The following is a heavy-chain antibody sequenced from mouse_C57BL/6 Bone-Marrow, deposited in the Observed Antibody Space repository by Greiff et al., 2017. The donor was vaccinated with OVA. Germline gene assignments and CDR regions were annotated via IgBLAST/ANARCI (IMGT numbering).Heavy chain of an antibody. CDR1: GFTFSSYA. Sequence: EVMLVESGGGLVKPGGSLKLSCAASGFTFSSYAMSWVRQTPEKRLEWVATISDGGSYTYYPDNVKGRFTISRDNAKNNLYLQMSHLKSDDTAIYYATVVATRFAYWGQGTLVTVSA. CDR2: ISDGGSYT. J-gene: IGHJ3*01. D-gene: IGHD1-1*01. V-gene: IGHV5-4*03. CDR3: TVVATRFAY.